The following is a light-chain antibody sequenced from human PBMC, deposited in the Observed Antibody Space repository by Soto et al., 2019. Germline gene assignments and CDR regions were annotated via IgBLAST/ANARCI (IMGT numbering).Light chain of an antibody. CDR2: LGS. Sequence: DIVMTQSPLSLPVTPGEPASISCRSSQSLLHSNGYNYLDWYLQRPGQSPQLLNYLGSKRASGVPERISGRGSGTDFTRKISRVEAEDVGRYYCMQGLHTPRRFTFGPGTKVDIK. J-gene: IGKJ3*01. CDR1: QSLLHSNGYNY. CDR3: MQGLHTPRRFT. V-gene: IGKV2-28*01.